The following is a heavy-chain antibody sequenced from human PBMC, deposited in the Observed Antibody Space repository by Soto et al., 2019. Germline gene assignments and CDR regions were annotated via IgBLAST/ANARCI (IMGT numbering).Heavy chain of an antibody. V-gene: IGHV4-39*01. J-gene: IGHJ4*02. Sequence: SETMSLTCTVSGGYISSSSYYWGWIKKPPGKGLEWIGSFYYSGSTYYNPSLKSRVTISVDTSDNQFSLKLSSVTAADTAVYYCARQVVDGTLAGAGSFDYWGQGTLVTVSS. CDR2: FYYSGST. CDR3: ARQVVDGTLAGAGSFDY. CDR1: GGYISSSSYY. D-gene: IGHD3-10*01.